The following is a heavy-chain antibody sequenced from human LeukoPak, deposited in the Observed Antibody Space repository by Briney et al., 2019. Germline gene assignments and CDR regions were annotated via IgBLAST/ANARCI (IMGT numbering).Heavy chain of an antibody. V-gene: IGHV3-66*01. D-gene: IGHD2-2*01. CDR2: MYSGGST. CDR1: GFSFSTSW. CDR3: AREQVVVGRGYYGMDV. J-gene: IGHJ6*02. Sequence: PGGSLRLSCAASGFSFSTSWMHWVRQAPGKGLEWVSVMYSGGSTFYGDSVKGRFTISRDNSMNTLYLQMNSLRVDDTAVYYCAREQVVVGRGYYGMDVWGQGTTVTVSS.